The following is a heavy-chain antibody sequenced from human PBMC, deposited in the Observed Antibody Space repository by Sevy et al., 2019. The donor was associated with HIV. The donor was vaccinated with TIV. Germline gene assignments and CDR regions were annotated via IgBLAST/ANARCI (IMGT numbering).Heavy chain of an antibody. V-gene: IGHV3-23*01. Sequence: GGSLRLSCAASGFTFSSYAMSWVRQAPGKGLEWVSAISGSGGSTSYEDSVKGRFTISRDKSKNTLYLQMTSLRAEDTAVYYCAKDGYGNGGSCYFPDAVDIWGQGTMVTVSS. CDR1: GFTFSSYA. J-gene: IGHJ3*02. D-gene: IGHD2-15*01. CDR2: ISGSGGST. CDR3: AKDGYGNGGSCYFPDAVDI.